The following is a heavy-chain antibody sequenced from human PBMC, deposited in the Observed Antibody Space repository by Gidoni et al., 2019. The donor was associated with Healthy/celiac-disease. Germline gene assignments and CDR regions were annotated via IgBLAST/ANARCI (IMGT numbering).Heavy chain of an antibody. Sequence: EVQLLESGGGLVQPGGSLRLSCAASGFPFSRYAMSWVRQAPGKGLEWGSASSGSGGRTYYADSVKGRFTISRDNSKNTLYLQMNSLRAEDTAVYYCAKDNVLRYFDWLLDYFDYWGQGTLVTVSS. CDR3: AKDNVLRYFDWLLDYFDY. CDR2: SSGSGGRT. CDR1: GFPFSRYA. D-gene: IGHD3-9*01. V-gene: IGHV3-23*01. J-gene: IGHJ4*02.